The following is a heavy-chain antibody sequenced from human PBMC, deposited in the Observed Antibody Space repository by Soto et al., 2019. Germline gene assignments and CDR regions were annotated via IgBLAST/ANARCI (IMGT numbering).Heavy chain of an antibody. CDR3: TEGPEGSGYR. CDR1: GFTFSTSS. V-gene: IGHV3-21*01. Sequence: EVPLVESGGGLVKPGGSLRLSCAASGFTFSTSSMNWVRQAPGKGLEWVSSISSTSNYIYYADSVRGRFTISRDNAKTSLFLQMNSLRVEDTAVYYCTEGPEGSGYRGGQGTLVTVSS. CDR2: ISSTSNYI. J-gene: IGHJ4*02. D-gene: IGHD3-22*01.